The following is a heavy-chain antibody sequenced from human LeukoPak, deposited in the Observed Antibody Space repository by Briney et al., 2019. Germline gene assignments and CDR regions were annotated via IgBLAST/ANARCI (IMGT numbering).Heavy chain of an antibody. CDR3: ARSRFYFDY. J-gene: IGHJ4*02. Sequence: GGSLRLSCAASGFTGSTYAMTWVRQAPAKGLEWVSSISSSSGYVYYADSVKGRFTISRDNAKNSLYLQMNSLRAEDTAVYYCARSRFYFDYWGQGTLVTVSS. CDR1: GFTGSTYA. V-gene: IGHV3-21*01. CDR2: ISSSSGYV.